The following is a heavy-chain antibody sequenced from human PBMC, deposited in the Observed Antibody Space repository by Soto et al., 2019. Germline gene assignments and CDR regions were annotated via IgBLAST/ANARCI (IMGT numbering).Heavy chain of an antibody. CDR3: AREHSSTWYNGMDV. CDR2: IWVDGDNE. D-gene: IGHD6-19*01. V-gene: IGHV3-33*01. CDR1: GFTFSDYG. J-gene: IGHJ6*02. Sequence: QVQLVESGGGVVQPGRALRLSCVASGFTFSDYGMHWVRQAPGKGLEWVAAIWVDGDNEFYADSVKGRFTISRDNSKNTLYLQKNTLSADDTAVYYCAREHSSTWYNGMDVWGQGTTVTVSS.